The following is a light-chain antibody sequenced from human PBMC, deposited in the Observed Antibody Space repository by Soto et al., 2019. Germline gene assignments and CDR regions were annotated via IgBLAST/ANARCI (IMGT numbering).Light chain of an antibody. V-gene: IGKV1-39*01. CDR1: ETISTF. CDR2: GAS. J-gene: IGKJ4*01. CDR3: QQFFSAVLT. Sequence: DIQLTQSPSSLSASLGDSITITCRASETISTFLNWYQVQPGKAPRLLVYGASYLQVGVPVRFRGSGSGTLFTPTIDNLQREDLASYFCQQFFSAVLTFGGGTRVDI.